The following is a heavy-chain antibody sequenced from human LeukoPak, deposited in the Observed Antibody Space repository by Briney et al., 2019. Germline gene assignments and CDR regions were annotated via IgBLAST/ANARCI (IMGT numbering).Heavy chain of an antibody. CDR2: IYYSGST. Sequence: SETLSLTCTVSGGSISSYYWSWIRQPPGKGLEWIGYIYYSGSTNYNPSLKSRVTISVDTSKNQFSLKLSSVTAADTAVYYCARDTRGYSGYDYGSWFDPWGQGTLVTVSS. J-gene: IGHJ5*02. CDR3: ARDTRGYSGYDYGSWFDP. D-gene: IGHD5-12*01. V-gene: IGHV4-59*01. CDR1: GGSISSYY.